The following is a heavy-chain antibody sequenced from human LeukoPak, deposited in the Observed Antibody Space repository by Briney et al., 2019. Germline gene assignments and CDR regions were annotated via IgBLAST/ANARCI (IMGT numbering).Heavy chain of an antibody. Sequence: GGSLRLSCAASGFTFSTYGMSWVRQAPGKGLEWVSSISGSGASTYYADSVKGRFTISRDNSKNTLYLQMNSLRAEDTAVYYCANLHYDILTGYIYYFDYWGQGTLVTVSS. CDR2: ISGSGAST. J-gene: IGHJ4*02. CDR1: GFTFSTYG. D-gene: IGHD3-9*01. V-gene: IGHV3-23*01. CDR3: ANLHYDILTGYIYYFDY.